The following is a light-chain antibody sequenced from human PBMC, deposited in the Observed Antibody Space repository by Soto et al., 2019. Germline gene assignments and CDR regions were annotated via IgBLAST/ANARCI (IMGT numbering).Light chain of an antibody. Sequence: EIVLTQSPGTLSLSPGERATLSCRASQSVSSSYFAWYQKKPGQAPRLLIYGASSRATGIPDRFSGSGSGTDFTLTISRLEPEDFAVYYCQQYGSSLFTFGGGTKVDIK. V-gene: IGKV3-20*01. J-gene: IGKJ3*01. CDR1: QSVSSSY. CDR2: GAS. CDR3: QQYGSSLFT.